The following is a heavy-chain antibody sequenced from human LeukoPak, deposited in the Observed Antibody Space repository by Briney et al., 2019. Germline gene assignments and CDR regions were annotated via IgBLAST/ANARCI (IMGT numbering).Heavy chain of an antibody. CDR3: ARDSVGDGSGSPLYGMDV. D-gene: IGHD3-10*01. J-gene: IGHJ6*02. CDR1: GFTFSSYW. V-gene: IGHV3-7*01. Sequence: GGSLRLSCAASGFTFSSYWMSWVRQAPGKGLEWVANIKQDGSEKYYVDSVKGRFTISRDNAKNSLYLQMNSLRAEDTAVYYCARDSVGDGSGSPLYGMDVWGQGTTVTVSS. CDR2: IKQDGSEK.